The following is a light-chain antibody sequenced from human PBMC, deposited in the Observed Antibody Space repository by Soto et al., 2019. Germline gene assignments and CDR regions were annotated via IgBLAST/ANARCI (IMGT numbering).Light chain of an antibody. V-gene: IGKV3-11*01. CDR3: QQRSNWPPIT. CDR2: DAS. Sequence: EIVLTQSPATLSLSPGERATLSCRASQSVSSYLAWYQQKPGQAPRLLIYDASNRATGIPARCSGSGSGTDFTLTITSLEPEDFAVYYCQQRSNWPPITFGQGTRLESK. J-gene: IGKJ5*01. CDR1: QSVSSY.